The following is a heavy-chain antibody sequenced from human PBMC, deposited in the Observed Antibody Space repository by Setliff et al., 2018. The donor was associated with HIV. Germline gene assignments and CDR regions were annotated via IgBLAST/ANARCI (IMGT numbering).Heavy chain of an antibody. D-gene: IGHD3-10*01. J-gene: IGHJ5*02. V-gene: IGHV4-4*07. CDR1: GDSISGYS. CDR3: ARDRHYSGLGSYGP. CDR2: IFRSGTT. Sequence: SETLSLTCTVSGDSISGYSWNWIRQSPGGGLEWIGRIFRSGTTDYKFSLKSRVTISIDTSRNQFSLRLTSVTAEDAAVYYCARDRHYSGLGSYGPWGPGTLVTVSS.